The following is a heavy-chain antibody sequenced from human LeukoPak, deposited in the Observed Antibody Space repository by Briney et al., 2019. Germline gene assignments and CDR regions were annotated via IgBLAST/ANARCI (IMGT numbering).Heavy chain of an antibody. CDR1: GFTFSNYA. CDR3: ARGARKGDDYGGFFDY. V-gene: IGHV3-30*04. J-gene: IGHJ4*02. CDR2: ISNDGSKK. D-gene: IGHD4-17*01. Sequence: QAGRSLRLSCAASGFTFSNYAMHWVRQAPGKGLEWVAVISNDGSKKDYADSVKGRFTISRDNSKNTLYLQMNSLRAEDTAVYYCARGARKGDDYGGFFDYWGRGTLVTVSS.